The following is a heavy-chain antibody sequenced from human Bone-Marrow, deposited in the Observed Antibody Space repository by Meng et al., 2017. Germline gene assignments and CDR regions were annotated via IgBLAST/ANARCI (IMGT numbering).Heavy chain of an antibody. CDR1: GFTFSDYY. Sequence: GESLKISCAASGFTFSDYYMSWIRQAPGKGLEWVSYISSSGSTIYYADSVKGRFTISRDNAKNSLYLQMNSLRAEDTAVYYCANDYYGSGSYGAWGQGTLVTVSS. CDR2: ISSSGSTI. J-gene: IGHJ4*02. CDR3: ANDYYGSGSYGA. V-gene: IGHV3-11*01. D-gene: IGHD3-10*01.